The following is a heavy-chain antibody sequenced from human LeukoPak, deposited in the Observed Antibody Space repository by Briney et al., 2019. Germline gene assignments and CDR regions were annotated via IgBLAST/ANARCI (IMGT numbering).Heavy chain of an antibody. J-gene: IGHJ4*02. D-gene: IGHD6-13*01. Sequence: GGSLRLSCAASGFPFSSYWMSWVRQAPGKGLEWVANIRHDGSETYYVDSLKGRFTISRDNAKNTVYLQMNSLRAEDTGVYYCARTTYTSSRFDFWGQGTLVTVSS. V-gene: IGHV3-7*01. CDR2: IRHDGSET. CDR3: ARTTYTSSRFDF. CDR1: GFPFSSYW.